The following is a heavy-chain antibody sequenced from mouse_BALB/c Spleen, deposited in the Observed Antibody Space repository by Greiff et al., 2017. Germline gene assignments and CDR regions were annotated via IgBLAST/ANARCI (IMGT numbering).Heavy chain of an antibody. CDR2: ISYDGSN. CDR1: GYSITSGYY. V-gene: IGHV3-6*02. D-gene: IGHD1-1*01. J-gene: IGHJ3*01. CDR3: ARETTGPAWFAY. Sequence: DVQLQESGPGLVKPSQSLSLTCSVTGYSITSGYYWNWIRQFPGNKLEWMGYISYDGSNNYNPSLKNRISITRDTSKNQFFLKLNSVTTEDTATYYCARETTGPAWFAYWGQGTLVTVSA.